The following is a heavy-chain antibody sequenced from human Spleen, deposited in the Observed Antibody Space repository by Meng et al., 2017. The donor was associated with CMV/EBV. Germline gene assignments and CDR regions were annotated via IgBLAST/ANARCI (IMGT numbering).Heavy chain of an antibody. CDR1: GYTFTGYY. D-gene: IGHD3-16*01. J-gene: IGHJ6*02. CDR2: INPKSGGT. CDR3: ASGVLNNYYYYYGMDV. V-gene: IGHV1-2*02. Sequence: ASVKVSCKASGYTFTGYYMHWVRQAPGQGLEWMGWINPKSGGTTYAQNFQGRVTMTRDTSISTAYMELRSLRSDDTAVYYCASGVLNNYYYYYGMDVWGQGTTVTVSS.